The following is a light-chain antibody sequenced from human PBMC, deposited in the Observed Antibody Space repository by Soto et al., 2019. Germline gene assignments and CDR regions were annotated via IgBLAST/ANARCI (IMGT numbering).Light chain of an antibody. Sequence: DIQMTQSPSSLSAVVGDRVTITCRASQGINNYLAWYQQKPGKVPKLLIYAASTLQSGVPSRFSGSGSGTEFTLTISSLQPDDFATYYCQQYTSYPWTFGQGTKVDIK. CDR3: QQYTSYPWT. CDR1: QGINNY. J-gene: IGKJ1*01. V-gene: IGKV1-27*01. CDR2: AAS.